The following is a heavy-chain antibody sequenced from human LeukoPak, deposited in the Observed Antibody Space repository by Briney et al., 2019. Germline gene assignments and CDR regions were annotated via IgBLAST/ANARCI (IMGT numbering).Heavy chain of an antibody. D-gene: IGHD6-19*01. V-gene: IGHV1-46*01. J-gene: IGHJ5*02. Sequence: ASVKVSCKASGYTFTSYYMHWVRQAPGQGLEWMGIINPSGGSTSYAQKFQCRVTMTRDTSTSTVYMELSSLRSEDTAVYYCARVRVAVAGHNWFDPWGQGTLVTVSS. CDR1: GYTFTSYY. CDR2: INPSGGST. CDR3: ARVRVAVAGHNWFDP.